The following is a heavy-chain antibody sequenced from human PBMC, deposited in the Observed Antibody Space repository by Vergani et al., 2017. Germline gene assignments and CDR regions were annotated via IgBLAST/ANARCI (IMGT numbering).Heavy chain of an antibody. CDR2: ISYDGSNK. CDR3: AKDPPCSSTSCYIFTDY. J-gene: IGHJ4*02. Sequence: QVQLVESGGGVVQPGRSLRLSCAASGFTFSSYGMHWVRQAPGKGLEWVAVISYDGSNKYYEDSVKGRFTISRDNSKNTLYLQMNSLRAEDTAVYYCAKDPPCSSTSCYIFTDYWSQGTLVTVSS. D-gene: IGHD2-2*02. V-gene: IGHV3-30*18. CDR1: GFTFSSYG.